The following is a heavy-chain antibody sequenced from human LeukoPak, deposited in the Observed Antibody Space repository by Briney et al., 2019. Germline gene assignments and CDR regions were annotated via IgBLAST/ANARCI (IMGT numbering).Heavy chain of an antibody. J-gene: IGHJ4*02. D-gene: IGHD3-22*01. V-gene: IGHV6-1*01. CDR3: AREVFDCSGYYKNYFDY. CDR2: TYYRSKWYN. Sequence: SQTLSLTCAISGDSVSSNSAAWNWIRQSPSRGLEWLGRTYYRSKWYNDYAVSVKSRITINPDTSKNQFSLQLNSVTPEDTAVYYCAREVFDCSGYYKNYFDYWGQGTLVTVSS. CDR1: GDSVSSNSAA.